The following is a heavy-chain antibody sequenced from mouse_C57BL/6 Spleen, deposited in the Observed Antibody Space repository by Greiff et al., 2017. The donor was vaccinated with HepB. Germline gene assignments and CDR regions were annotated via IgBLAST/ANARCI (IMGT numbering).Heavy chain of an antibody. D-gene: IGHD1-1*01. CDR2: INPSNGGT. V-gene: IGHV1-53*01. CDR1: GYTFTSYW. CDR3: ARLVVATDWYFDV. Sequence: QVQLQQPGTELVKPGASVKLSCKASGYTFTSYWMHWVKQRPGQGLEWIGNINPSNGGTNYNEKFKSKATLTVDKSSSTSYMQLSSLTSEDSAVYYCARLVVATDWYFDVWGTGTTVTVSS. J-gene: IGHJ1*03.